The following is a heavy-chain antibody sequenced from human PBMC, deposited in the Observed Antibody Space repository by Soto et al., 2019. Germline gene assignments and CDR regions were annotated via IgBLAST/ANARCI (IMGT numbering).Heavy chain of an antibody. Sequence: SLRLSCAASGLNFDDYAMHWVRQVPGKGLEWVSGITWNGDNVAYADSVKGRFTISRDNTKSTLYLQMNSLRVEDTALYYCVKDGKRDFLHGDTFDHWGQGNLVTVSS. CDR1: GLNFDDYA. V-gene: IGHV3-9*01. D-gene: IGHD3-10*01. J-gene: IGHJ4*02. CDR2: ITWNGDNV. CDR3: VKDGKRDFLHGDTFDH.